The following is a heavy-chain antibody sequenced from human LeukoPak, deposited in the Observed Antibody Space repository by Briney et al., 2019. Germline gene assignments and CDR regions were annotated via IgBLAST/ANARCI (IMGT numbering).Heavy chain of an antibody. V-gene: IGHV1-2*02. J-gene: IGHJ4*02. Sequence: GVSVKVSCKASGYTFTGYYMHWVRQAPGQGLEWMGWINPNSGGTNYAQKFQGRVTMTRDTSISTAHMELSRLRSDDTAVYYCAREYSSGWPLPYYFDYWGQGTLVTVSS. CDR2: INPNSGGT. CDR3: AREYSSGWPLPYYFDY. CDR1: GYTFTGYY. D-gene: IGHD6-19*01.